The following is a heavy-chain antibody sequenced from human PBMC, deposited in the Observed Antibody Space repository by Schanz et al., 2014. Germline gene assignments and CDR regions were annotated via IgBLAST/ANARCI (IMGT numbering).Heavy chain of an antibody. CDR1: GFIFSDYY. Sequence: QVQLVESGGGLVKPGGSLRLSCAASGFIFSDYYMAWIRQAPGKGPEYVSYISSGGTTTYHSDSVKGRFTISRDSAENSLYLQMNSLRAEDTAVYYCAKSQGSSFDSWGQGTLXTVSS. CDR3: AKSQGSSFDS. D-gene: IGHD6-13*01. CDR2: ISSGGTTT. V-gene: IGHV3-11*01. J-gene: IGHJ4*02.